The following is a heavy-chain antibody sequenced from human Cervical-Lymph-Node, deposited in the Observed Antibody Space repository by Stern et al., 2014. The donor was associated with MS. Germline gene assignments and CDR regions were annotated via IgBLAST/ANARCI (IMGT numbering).Heavy chain of an antibody. V-gene: IGHV1-24*01. J-gene: IGHJ6*02. CDR3: ATGLYYYYGMDV. Sequence: VQLVESGAEVKQPGASVKLSCKVTGHTLTELSIHWVRQAPGKWLEWMGGFDPEDGETIYAQKVQGRVSMTEDTSTDTAYMELSSLRSDDTAVYYCATGLYYYYGMDVWGQGTTVTVSS. CDR1: GHTLTELS. CDR2: FDPEDGET.